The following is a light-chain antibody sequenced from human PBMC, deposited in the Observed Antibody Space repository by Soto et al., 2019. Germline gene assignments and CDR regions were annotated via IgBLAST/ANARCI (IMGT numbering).Light chain of an antibody. J-gene: IGLJ2*01. CDR1: SSDVGSYNL. CDR3: CSYSGSSTLLL. V-gene: IGLV2-23*01. CDR2: EGS. Sequence: QSALTQPASVSGSPGQSITISCTGTSSDVGSYNLVSWYQHHPGKAPKLMIYEGSKRPSGVSNRFSGSKSGNTASLTISGLQAEDEADYYCCSYSGSSTLLLFGGGTKLTVL.